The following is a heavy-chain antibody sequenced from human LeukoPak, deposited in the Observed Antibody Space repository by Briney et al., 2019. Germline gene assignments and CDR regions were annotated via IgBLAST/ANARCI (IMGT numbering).Heavy chain of an antibody. CDR1: GFTFDDYG. CDR2: ISWNSGSI. J-gene: IGHJ4*02. CDR3: AKDMYDSSGYYSFDY. D-gene: IGHD3-22*01. Sequence: GGSLRLSCAASGFTFDDYGMSWVRQAPGKGLEWVSGISWNSGSIGYADSVKGRFTISRDNAKNSLYLQMNSLRAEDTALYYCAKDMYDSSGYYSFDYWGQGTLVTVSS. V-gene: IGHV3-9*01.